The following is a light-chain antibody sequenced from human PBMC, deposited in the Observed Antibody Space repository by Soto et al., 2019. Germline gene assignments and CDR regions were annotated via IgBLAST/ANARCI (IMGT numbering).Light chain of an antibody. CDR1: QDISNY. CDR3: QQYDNLLPIT. J-gene: IGKJ5*01. Sequence: DVQMTQSPSSLSASVVDRVTITFHASQDISNYLNWYQQKPGKAPKLLIYDASNLETGVPSRFSGSGSGTDFTFTISSLQPEDIATYYCQQYDNLLPITFGQGTRLEIK. CDR2: DAS. V-gene: IGKV1-33*01.